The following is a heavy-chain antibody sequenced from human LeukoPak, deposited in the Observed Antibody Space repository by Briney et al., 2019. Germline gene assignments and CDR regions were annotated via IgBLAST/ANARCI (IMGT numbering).Heavy chain of an antibody. V-gene: IGHV3-21*01. J-gene: IGHJ4*02. CDR2: ISSSNSYI. D-gene: IGHD3-22*01. CDR1: GFTFSTNS. Sequence: GGSLRLSCAASGFTFSTNSMSWGRQAPGKGLEWVSSISSSNSYIYYADSVKGRFTISRDNAKSSLYLQMDSLRAEDTAVYYCARVEDYYDSSGYSAWDYWGQGTLVTVSS. CDR3: ARVEDYYDSSGYSAWDY.